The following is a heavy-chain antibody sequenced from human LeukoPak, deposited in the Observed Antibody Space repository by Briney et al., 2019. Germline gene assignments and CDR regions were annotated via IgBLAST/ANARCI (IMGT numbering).Heavy chain of an antibody. CDR3: ARGGDYYDSSGYYYPYYFDY. J-gene: IGHJ4*02. Sequence: PGGSLRLSCAASGFTVSSNYMSWVRQAPGKGLEWVSVIYSGGSTYYADSVKGRFTISRDNPKNTLYLQMNSLRAEDTAVYYCARGGDYYDSSGYYYPYYFDYWGQGTLVTVSS. D-gene: IGHD3-22*01. CDR2: IYSGGST. CDR1: GFTVSSNY. V-gene: IGHV3-66*01.